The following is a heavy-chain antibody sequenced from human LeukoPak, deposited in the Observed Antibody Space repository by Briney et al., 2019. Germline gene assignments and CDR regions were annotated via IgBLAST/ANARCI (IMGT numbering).Heavy chain of an antibody. CDR2: IYYSGST. CDR3: ARDNLEWLLSAARPYYYYYMDV. Sequence: PSETLSLTCTVSGGSISSSSYYWGWIRQPPGKGLEWIGSIYYSGSTYYNPSLKSRVTISVDTSKNQFSLKLSSVTAADTAVYYCARDNLEWLLSAARPYYYYYMDVWGKGTTVTVSS. J-gene: IGHJ6*03. CDR1: GGSISSSSYY. V-gene: IGHV4-39*02. D-gene: IGHD3-3*01.